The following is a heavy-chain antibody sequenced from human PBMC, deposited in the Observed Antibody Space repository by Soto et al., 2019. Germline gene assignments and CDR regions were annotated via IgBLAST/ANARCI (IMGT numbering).Heavy chain of an antibody. J-gene: IGHJ5*02. CDR3: ARGGIFCSSTSCQIFDP. CDR1: GYSISSGYY. CDR2: IYHSGST. Sequence: SETLSLTCAVSGYSISSGYYWGWIRQPLGKGLEWIGSIYHSGSTYYNPSLKSRVTISVDTSKNQFSLKLSSVTAADTAVYYCARGGIFCSSTSCQIFDPWGQGTLVTAPQ. V-gene: IGHV4-38-2*01. D-gene: IGHD2-2*01.